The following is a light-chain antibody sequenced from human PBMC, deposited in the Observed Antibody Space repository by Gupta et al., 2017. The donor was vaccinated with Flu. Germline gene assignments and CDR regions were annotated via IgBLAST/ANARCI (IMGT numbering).Light chain of an antibody. J-gene: IGKJ1*01. CDR3: QQEDNSLGT. Sequence: PSTQTASVGDRVTITCRASQSIRDWLAWYQQKPGKAPNLLIYMASTLESGVPSRFSGSGYGTEFTLTISSLQPDDFATYYCQQEDNSLGTFGQGTKMEIK. CDR2: MAS. V-gene: IGKV1-5*03. CDR1: QSIRDW.